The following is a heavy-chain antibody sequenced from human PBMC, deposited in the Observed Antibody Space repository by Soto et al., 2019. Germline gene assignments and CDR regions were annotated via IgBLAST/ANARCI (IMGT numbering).Heavy chain of an antibody. CDR1: GFTFADDS. Sequence: GGSLRLSCTTSGFTFADDSMSWFRQAPGKGLEWVGYIRSNTYGGTTEYAASVKGRFTISRDDSKRVAHLQMNSLESEDTAVYYCARRKYLDYWGQGTLVTVSS. J-gene: IGHJ4*02. V-gene: IGHV3-49*03. CDR3: ARRKYLDY. CDR2: IRSNTYGGTT.